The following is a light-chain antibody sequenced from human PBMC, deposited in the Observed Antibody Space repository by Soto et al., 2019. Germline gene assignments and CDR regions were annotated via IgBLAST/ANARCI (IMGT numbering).Light chain of an antibody. CDR2: GAS. J-gene: IGKJ1*01. CDR3: QQYNNWPRT. V-gene: IGKV3-15*01. Sequence: IVMTQSPATLSVSPGERATLSCRASQSVSTNLAWYQQHPGQAPRPLIYGASTRATGIPARFSGSGSGTEFTLTISSLQSEDFAVYYCQQYNNWPRTFGQGTKVDIK. CDR1: QSVSTN.